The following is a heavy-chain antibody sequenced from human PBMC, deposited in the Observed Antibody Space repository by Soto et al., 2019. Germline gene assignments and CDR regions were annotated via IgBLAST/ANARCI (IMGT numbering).Heavy chain of an antibody. V-gene: IGHV3-53*02. J-gene: IGHJ6*02. D-gene: IGHD3-10*01. CDR2: IYSGGST. CDR1: GFTVSSNY. Sequence: EVQLVETGGGLIQPGGSLRLSCAASGFTVSSNYMSWVRQAPGKGLEWVSVIYSGGSTYYADSVKGRFTISRDNSKNTLYLQMNSLRAEDTAVYYCARDKYYGSGGYYYYGMDVWGQGTTVTVSS. CDR3: ARDKYYGSGGYYYYGMDV.